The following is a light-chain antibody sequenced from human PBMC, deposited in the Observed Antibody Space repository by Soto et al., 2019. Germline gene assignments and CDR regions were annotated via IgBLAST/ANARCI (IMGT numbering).Light chain of an antibody. J-gene: IGKJ3*01. CDR3: QQYGSSPFT. CDR1: QSVNNNF. V-gene: IGKV3-20*01. Sequence: ENVLTQSPGTLSLSPGERATLSCRAGQSVNNNFLAWYQQKPGQVPSLLIFGASSRATGIPDRFSGGGSGKDFTLTISRLEPEHSAVYYCQQYGSSPFTFGPGTKVQIK. CDR2: GAS.